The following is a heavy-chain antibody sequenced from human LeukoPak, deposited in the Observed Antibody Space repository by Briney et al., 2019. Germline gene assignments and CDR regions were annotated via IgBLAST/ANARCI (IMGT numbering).Heavy chain of an antibody. CDR1: GFTFSSYS. Sequence: GGSLRLSCAASGFTFSSYSMNWVRQAPGKGLEWVSSISSSSSYIYYADSVKGRFTISRDNAKNSLYLQMNSLRAEDTAVYYCARDGEDIVVVPAAIKATSYYYYGMDVWGKETTVTVSS. CDR3: ARDGEDIVVVPAAIKATSYYYYGMDV. CDR2: ISSSSSYI. J-gene: IGHJ6*04. D-gene: IGHD2-2*02. V-gene: IGHV3-21*01.